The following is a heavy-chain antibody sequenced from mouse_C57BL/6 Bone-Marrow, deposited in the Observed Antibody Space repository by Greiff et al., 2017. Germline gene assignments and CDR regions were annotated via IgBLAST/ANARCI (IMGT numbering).Heavy chain of an antibody. CDR2: IYPGGGYT. J-gene: IGHJ3*01. D-gene: IGHD4-1*01. CDR3: ARETGGAWFAY. Sequence: VQLVESGAELVRPGTSVKMSCKASGYTFTNYWIGWAKQRPGHGLEWIGDIYPGGGYTNYNEKFKGKATLTADKSSSTAYMQFSSLTSEDSAIYYCARETGGAWFAYWGQGTLVTVSA. V-gene: IGHV1-63*01. CDR1: GYTFTNYW.